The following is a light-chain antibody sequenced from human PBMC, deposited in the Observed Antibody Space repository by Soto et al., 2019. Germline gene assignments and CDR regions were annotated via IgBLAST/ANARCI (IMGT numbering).Light chain of an antibody. CDR3: QQYGSSRT. CDR2: GAS. CDR1: QSVSSSY. V-gene: IGKV3-20*01. J-gene: IGKJ1*01. Sequence: EIVLTQSPGTLSLSPGERATLSCRASQSVSSSYLAWYQQKPRQAPRLLIYGASSRATGIPDRFSGSGSGTDFTLTISRLEPEDFAVYYCQQYGSSRTFDQGTKVEIK.